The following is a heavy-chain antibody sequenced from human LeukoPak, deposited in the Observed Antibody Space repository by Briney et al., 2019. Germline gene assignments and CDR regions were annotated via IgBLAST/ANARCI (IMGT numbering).Heavy chain of an antibody. CDR2: IIPIFGTA. CDR3: ASGPRNIAVAGTFGY. J-gene: IGHJ4*02. Sequence: ASVKVSCKASGGTFSSYAISWVRQAPGQGLEWMGGIIPIFGTANYAQKFQGRVTITADESTSTAYMELSSLRSEDTAVYYCASGPRNIAVAGTFGYWGQGTLVTVSS. V-gene: IGHV1-69*13. CDR1: GGTFSSYA. D-gene: IGHD6-19*01.